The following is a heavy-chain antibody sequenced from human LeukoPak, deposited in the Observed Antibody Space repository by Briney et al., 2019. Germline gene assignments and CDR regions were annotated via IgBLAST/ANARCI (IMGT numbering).Heavy chain of an antibody. Sequence: GGSLRLSCAASGFTFSTYWMHWVRQAPGKGLEWVSYISSSGSTIYYADSVKGRFTISRDNAKNSLYLQMNSLRAEDTAVYYCAELGITMIGGVWGKGTTVTVSS. J-gene: IGHJ6*04. V-gene: IGHV3-48*04. CDR3: AELGITMIGGV. D-gene: IGHD3-10*02. CDR2: ISSSGSTI. CDR1: GFTFSTYW.